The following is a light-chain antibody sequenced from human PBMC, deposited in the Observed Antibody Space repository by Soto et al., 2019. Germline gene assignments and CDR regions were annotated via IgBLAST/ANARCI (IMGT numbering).Light chain of an antibody. CDR1: RSDVGASKY. CDR3: SSFTSRFTFV. J-gene: IGLJ1*01. CDR2: EVT. V-gene: IGLV2-14*01. Sequence: QSALSQPASVSGSPGQSISISCTRTRSDVGASKYVSWYQQHPCKAPKLMISEVTNRPSGVSDRFSGSKSGNTASLTISGLQPEDEADYYCSSFTSRFTFVFGTGTKV.